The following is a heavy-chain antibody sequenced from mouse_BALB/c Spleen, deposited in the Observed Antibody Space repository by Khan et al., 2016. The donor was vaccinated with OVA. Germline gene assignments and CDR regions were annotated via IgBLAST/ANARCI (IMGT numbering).Heavy chain of an antibody. V-gene: IGHV5-6*01. CDR3: TRLAYYYNSEGFAY. CDR1: GFTFSTYG. J-gene: IGHJ3*01. Sequence: EVNLVESGGDLVKPGGSLKLSCATSGFTFSTYGMSWVRPTPDKRLEWVAAISSGGSYTYYPGSVKGRFTISRDNANNTLYLQMSSLKSEDTAIYYCTRLAYYYNSEGFAYWGQGTLVTVSA. D-gene: IGHD1-1*01. CDR2: ISSGGSYT.